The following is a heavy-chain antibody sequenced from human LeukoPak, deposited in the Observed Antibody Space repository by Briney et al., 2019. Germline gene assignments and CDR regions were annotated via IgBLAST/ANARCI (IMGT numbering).Heavy chain of an antibody. CDR1: GGSINNYY. CDR2: IYTSGST. Sequence: SETLSLTCTVSGGSINNYYWSWIRQPAGKGLEWIGRIYTSGSTNYNPSLKSRVTMSVDTSKNQFSLKLSSVTAADTAVYYCARDLRDIVVVVAAQYYYYMDVWGKGTTVTVAS. J-gene: IGHJ6*03. V-gene: IGHV4-4*07. CDR3: ARDLRDIVVVVAAQYYYYMDV. D-gene: IGHD2-15*01.